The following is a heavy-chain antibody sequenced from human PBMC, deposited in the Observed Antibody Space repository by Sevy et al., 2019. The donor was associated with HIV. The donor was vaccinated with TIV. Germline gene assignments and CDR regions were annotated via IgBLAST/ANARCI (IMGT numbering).Heavy chain of an antibody. CDR2: IRSKANSYAT. V-gene: IGHV3-73*01. CDR1: GFTFSGSA. Sequence: GGSLRLSCAASGFTFSGSAMHWVRQASGKGLEWVGRIRSKANSYATAYAASVKGRFTISRDDSKNTAYLQMNSLKTQDTAVYYCTRPGEYFDYWGQGTLVTVSS. J-gene: IGHJ4*02. D-gene: IGHD2-21*01. CDR3: TRPGEYFDY.